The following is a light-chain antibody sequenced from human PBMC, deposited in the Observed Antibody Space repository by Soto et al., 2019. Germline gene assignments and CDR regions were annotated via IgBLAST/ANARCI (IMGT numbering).Light chain of an antibody. J-gene: IGKJ1*01. V-gene: IGKV3-20*01. CDR1: QSVSSGY. CDR2: GAS. CDR3: QEYGSSRP. Sequence: EIVLTQSPGTLSLSPGERATLSCRASQSVSSGYLAWYQQKPGQAPRLLIYGASSRATGIPDRFSGSGSGTDFALTISRLEPEDLAVYYCQEYGSSRPVGQGTKLEIK.